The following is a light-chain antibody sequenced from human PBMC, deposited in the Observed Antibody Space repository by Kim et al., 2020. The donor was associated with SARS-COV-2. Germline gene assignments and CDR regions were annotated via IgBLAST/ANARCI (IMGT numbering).Light chain of an antibody. CDR1: SSYVGAYNF. CDR2: DVN. CDR3: ASYTTAYTWV. V-gene: IGLV2-14*03. J-gene: IGLJ3*02. Sequence: QSALTQPASVSGSPGQSITISCTGTSSYVGAYNFVSWFQHRPGTAPKLIIYDVNERPSGVSNRFFGSKSAKTASLTISGLQAEDEADYYCASYTTAYTWVFGGGTQLTVL.